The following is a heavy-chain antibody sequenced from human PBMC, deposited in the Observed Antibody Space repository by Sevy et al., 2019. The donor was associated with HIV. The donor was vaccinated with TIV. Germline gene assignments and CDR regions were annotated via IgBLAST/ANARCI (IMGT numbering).Heavy chain of an antibody. CDR3: AASYYGGSGSVDY. CDR2: ISGSGGST. D-gene: IGHD3-22*01. CDR1: GFTFSSYA. J-gene: IGHJ4*02. Sequence: GGSLRLSCAASGFTFSSYAMSWVRQAPGKGLEWVSAISGSGGSTYYADSVKGRFTISRDNSKNTLYVQMNSLRAEDTAVYYCAASYYGGSGSVDYWGQGTLVTVSS. V-gene: IGHV3-23*01.